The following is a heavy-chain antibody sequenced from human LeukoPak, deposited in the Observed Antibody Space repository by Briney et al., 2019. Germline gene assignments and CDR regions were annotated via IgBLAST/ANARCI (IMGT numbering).Heavy chain of an antibody. CDR2: IYSGGST. D-gene: IGHD1-1*01. CDR1: GFTVSSNY. J-gene: IGHJ1*01. Sequence: GGSLRLSCAASGFTVSSNYMSWVRQAPGKGLEWVSVIYSGGSTYYADSVKGRFTISRDNSKNTLYLQMNSLRAEDTAVYYCASRYFSQYLLHWGQGTLVTVSS. V-gene: IGHV3-53*01. CDR3: ASRYFSQYLLH.